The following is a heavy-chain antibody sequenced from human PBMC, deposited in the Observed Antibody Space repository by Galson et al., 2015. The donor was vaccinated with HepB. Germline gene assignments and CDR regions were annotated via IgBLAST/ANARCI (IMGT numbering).Heavy chain of an antibody. CDR1: GFTFSSYA. CDR3: AKVVRDIAAAGGYYYYFGLDD. D-gene: IGHD6-13*01. J-gene: IGHJ6*02. Sequence: SLRLSCAASGFTFSSYAMSWVRQAPGKGLEWVSGISGNGGTTYYADSVRGRFTISRDNSKNTMFLQMNSLRAEDTAVYYCAKVVRDIAAAGGYYYYFGLDDWGQGTTVTVSS. V-gene: IGHV3-23*01. CDR2: ISGNGGTT.